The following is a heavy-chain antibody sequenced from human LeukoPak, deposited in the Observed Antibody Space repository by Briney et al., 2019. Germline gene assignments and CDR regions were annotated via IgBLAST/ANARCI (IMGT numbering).Heavy chain of an antibody. Sequence: GGSLRLSCAASGLTFSNAWMSWVRQAPGKGLEWVAVISYDGSNKYYADSVKGRFTISRDNSKNTLYLQMNSLRAEDTAVYYCARSGSYDYVWGSYRSRAFDIWGQGTMVTVSS. CDR3: ARSGSYDYVWGSYRSRAFDI. D-gene: IGHD3-16*02. J-gene: IGHJ3*02. CDR1: GLTFSNAW. CDR2: ISYDGSNK. V-gene: IGHV3-30*03.